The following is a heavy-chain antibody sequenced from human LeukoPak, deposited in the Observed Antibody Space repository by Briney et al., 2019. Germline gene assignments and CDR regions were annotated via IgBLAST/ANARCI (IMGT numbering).Heavy chain of an antibody. CDR1: GDSITNNY. CDR2: IHHSGST. Sequence: SETLSLTCTVSGDSITNNYWTWIRQSPEKGLEWMGFIHHSGSTDYNPSLKGRVSISVDMFKNQFSLNLRFVTAADTAIYFCARERSHFYYMDVWGKGTKVTVSS. V-gene: IGHV4-59*01. J-gene: IGHJ6*03. D-gene: IGHD3-10*01. CDR3: ARERSHFYYMDV.